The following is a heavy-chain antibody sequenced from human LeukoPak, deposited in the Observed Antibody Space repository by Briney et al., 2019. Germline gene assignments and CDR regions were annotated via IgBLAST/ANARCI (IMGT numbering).Heavy chain of an antibody. CDR3: AKEPRYSSSWYGDY. CDR2: ISAGAGT. J-gene: IGHJ4*02. Sequence: GGSLRLSCAASGITLSYYTMNWVRQAPGKGLEWVSGISAGAGTYYADSVTGRFTVSRDNSKNILYLQMNSLRAEDTAVYYCAKEPRYSSSWYGDYWGQGTLVTVSS. V-gene: IGHV3-23*01. CDR1: GITLSYYT. D-gene: IGHD6-13*01.